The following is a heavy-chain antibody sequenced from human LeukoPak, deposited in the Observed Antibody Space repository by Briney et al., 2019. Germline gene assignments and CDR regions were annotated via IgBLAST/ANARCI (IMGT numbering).Heavy chain of an antibody. D-gene: IGHD1-26*01. J-gene: IGHJ1*01. V-gene: IGHV4-59*01. CDR1: GGSISNYY. CDR3: ARALSGTYGLFQH. CDR2: IYYSGST. Sequence: SETLSLTCTVSGGSISNYYWRWIRQPPGKGLEWIGCIYYSGSTYYNPSLRSRVTISVDTSKNQFSLNLNSVTAADTAVYYCARALSGTYGLFQHWGQGTLVTVSS.